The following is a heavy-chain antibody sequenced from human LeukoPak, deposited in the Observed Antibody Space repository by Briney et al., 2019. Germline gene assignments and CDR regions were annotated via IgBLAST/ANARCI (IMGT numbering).Heavy chain of an antibody. Sequence: PGGSLRLSCAASGFIFSDHYMDWVRQAPGKGLEWVAVISYDGSNKYYADSVKGRFTISRDNSKNTLYLQMNSLRAEDTAVYYCASTGAHFDYWGQGTLVTVSS. V-gene: IGHV3-30-3*01. CDR1: GFIFSDHY. CDR2: ISYDGSNK. CDR3: ASTGAHFDY. D-gene: IGHD7-27*01. J-gene: IGHJ4*02.